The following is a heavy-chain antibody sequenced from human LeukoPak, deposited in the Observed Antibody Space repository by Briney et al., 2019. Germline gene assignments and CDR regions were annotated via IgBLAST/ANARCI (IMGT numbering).Heavy chain of an antibody. Sequence: QPGGSLRLSCAASGFIFSNYWMVWVRQSPGKGLEWVAEINEDGSVKYYVDSMKGRFTISRDNAKNSLYLQMNSLGAEDTAVYYCAKVPRDSDCYWGQGTLVTVSS. CDR3: AKVPRDSDCY. CDR1: GFIFSNYW. V-gene: IGHV3-7*01. D-gene: IGHD2-21*02. CDR2: INEDGSVK. J-gene: IGHJ4*02.